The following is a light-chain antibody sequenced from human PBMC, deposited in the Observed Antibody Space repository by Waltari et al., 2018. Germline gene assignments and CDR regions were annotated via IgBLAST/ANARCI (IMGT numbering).Light chain of an antibody. Sequence: DIQMTPSPSSVSASVGDRVTITCRASHAFGSQLAWYQQKPGKAPKLLIYATSSLQSGVASRFSGSGSGTDFTLTIGSLQPEDSATYYCQQSFSFPFTFGPGTKVEIK. J-gene: IGKJ3*01. CDR1: HAFGSQ. CDR2: ATS. V-gene: IGKV1-12*01. CDR3: QQSFSFPFT.